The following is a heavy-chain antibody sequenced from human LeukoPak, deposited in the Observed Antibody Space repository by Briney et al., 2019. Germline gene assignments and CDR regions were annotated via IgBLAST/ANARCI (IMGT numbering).Heavy chain of an antibody. J-gene: IGHJ4*02. Sequence: GGSLRLSCAASGFTFSSYAIHWVRQAPGKGLEWVAVISYDGSNKYYADSVKGRFTISRDNSKNTLYLQMNSLRAEDTAVYYCARVPRYGGNTGLDYWGQGTLVTVSS. CDR2: ISYDGSNK. V-gene: IGHV3-30-3*01. CDR3: ARVPRYGGNTGLDY. D-gene: IGHD4-23*01. CDR1: GFTFSSYA.